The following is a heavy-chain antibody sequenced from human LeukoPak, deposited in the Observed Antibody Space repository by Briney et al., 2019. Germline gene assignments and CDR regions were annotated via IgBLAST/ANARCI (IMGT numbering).Heavy chain of an antibody. CDR2: ISYDGTNK. CDR1: GFTFGSHN. V-gene: IGHV3-30-3*01. Sequence: GRSLRLSCAASGFTFGSHNMQWVRQAPGKGLEWVALISYDGTNKYYADSVKGRFSISRDNSKNTLYPQMNSLRDEDMAVYYCVRDFFRQLQYYYGFDVWGQGTTVTVSS. J-gene: IGHJ6*02. D-gene: IGHD2-2*01. CDR3: VRDFFRQLQYYYGFDV.